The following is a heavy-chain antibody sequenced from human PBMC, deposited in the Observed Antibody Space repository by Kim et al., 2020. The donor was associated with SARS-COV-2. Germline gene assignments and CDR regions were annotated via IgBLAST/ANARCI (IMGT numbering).Heavy chain of an antibody. CDR3: ARDRRGGWLQHWYYYGMDV. V-gene: IGHV3-11*01. CDR2: ISSSGSTI. J-gene: IGHJ6*02. D-gene: IGHD5-12*01. Sequence: GGSLRLSCAASGFTFSDYYMSWIRQAPGKGLEWVSYISSSGSTIYYADSVKGRFTISRDNAKNSLYLQMNSLRAEDTAVYYCARDRRGGWLQHWYYYGMDVWGQGTTVTVSS. CDR1: GFTFSDYY.